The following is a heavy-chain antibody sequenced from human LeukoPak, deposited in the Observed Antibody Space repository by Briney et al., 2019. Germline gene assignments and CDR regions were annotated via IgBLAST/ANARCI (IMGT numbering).Heavy chain of an antibody. CDR1: GFTFSSYS. CDR3: AKASYYYDSSGHVLFDY. Sequence: GGSLRLSCAASGFTFSSYSMNWVRQAPGKGLEWVSSISSSSSYIYYADSVKGRFTISRDNAKNSLYLQMNSLRAGDTAVYYCAKASYYYDSSGHVLFDYWGQGTLVTVSS. V-gene: IGHV3-21*01. J-gene: IGHJ4*02. CDR2: ISSSSSYI. D-gene: IGHD3-22*01.